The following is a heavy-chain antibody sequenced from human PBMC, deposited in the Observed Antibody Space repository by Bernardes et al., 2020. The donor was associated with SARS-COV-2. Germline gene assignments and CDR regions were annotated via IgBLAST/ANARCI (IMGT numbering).Heavy chain of an antibody. D-gene: IGHD5-18*01. CDR3: ARDVHVDSPMVSHYFYYSMDV. CDR1: GFSLSDYG. CDR2: IFFDGSNE. J-gene: IGHJ6*02. V-gene: IGHV3-30*03. Sequence: GGSLRLSCGASGFSLSDYGMHWVRQAPGKGLEWVAGIFFDGSNEYYADSVKGRFTISRDNSKNTLYLQMNSLRAEDAAVYYCARDVHVDSPMVSHYFYYSMDVWGQGTTVTVSS.